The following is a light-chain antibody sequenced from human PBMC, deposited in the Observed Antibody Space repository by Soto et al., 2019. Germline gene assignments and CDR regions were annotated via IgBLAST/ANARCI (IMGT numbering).Light chain of an antibody. CDR3: CSYAGSSTYV. CDR2: EGS. V-gene: IGLV2-23*01. J-gene: IGLJ1*01. CDR1: SSDVGSYNL. Sequence: QSALTQPASVSGSPGQSITISCTGTSSDVGSYNLVSWYQQHPGKAPKLIIYEGSKRPSGVSNRFSGSTSGNTASLTISGLQAEDEADYYCCSYAGSSTYVFGTGTKLTVL.